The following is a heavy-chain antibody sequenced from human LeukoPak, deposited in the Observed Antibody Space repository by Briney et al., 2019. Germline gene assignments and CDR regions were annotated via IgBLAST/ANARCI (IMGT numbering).Heavy chain of an antibody. J-gene: IGHJ4*02. CDR2: INAGNGNT. CDR3: ARSRYCSSTSCPPIDY. CDR1: GYTFTNYD. D-gene: IGHD2-2*01. V-gene: IGHV1-3*01. Sequence: ASVKVSCKASGYTFTNYDINWVRQATGQRLEWMGWINAGNGNTKYSQKFQGRVTITRDTSASTVYMELSSLRSDDTAVYYCARSRYCSSTSCPPIDYWGQGTLVTVSS.